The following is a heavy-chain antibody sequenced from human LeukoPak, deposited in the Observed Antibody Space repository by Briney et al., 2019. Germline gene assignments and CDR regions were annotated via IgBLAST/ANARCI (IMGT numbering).Heavy chain of an antibody. CDR2: ISYDGSTK. Sequence: GGSLRLSCAASGFTFSSYGMDWVRQAPGKGLEWVAVISYDGSTKYYADSVKGRFTISRDNSKNTLYLQMNSLRAEDTALYYCARGGITIFGNYYYMDVWGKGTTVTVSS. CDR1: GFTFSSYG. J-gene: IGHJ6*03. D-gene: IGHD3-3*01. V-gene: IGHV3-30*03. CDR3: ARGGITIFGNYYYMDV.